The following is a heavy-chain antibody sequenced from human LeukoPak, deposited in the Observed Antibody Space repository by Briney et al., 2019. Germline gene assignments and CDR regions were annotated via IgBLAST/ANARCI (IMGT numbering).Heavy chain of an antibody. Sequence: PSETLSLTCTVSGGSVTSYFWNWIRQPPGKGLEWIGNIYYSGSTNHNPSLKSRVTISVDTSKNQFSLKLSSVTAAGTAVYYCARGETYYYGSASYYNWFDPWGQGTLVTVSS. J-gene: IGHJ5*02. V-gene: IGHV4-59*02. CDR2: IYYSGST. D-gene: IGHD3-10*01. CDR1: GGSVTSYF. CDR3: ARGETYYYGSASYYNWFDP.